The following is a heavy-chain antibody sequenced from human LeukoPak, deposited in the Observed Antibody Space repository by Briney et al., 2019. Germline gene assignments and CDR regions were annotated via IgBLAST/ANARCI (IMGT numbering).Heavy chain of an antibody. D-gene: IGHD3-10*01. J-gene: IGHJ6*03. CDR1: GYTFTSYD. CDR2: MNPNSGNT. V-gene: IGHV1-8*01. Sequence: ASVKVSCKASGYTFTSYDINWVRQATGQGLEWMGWMNPNSGNTGYAQKFQGRVTMTRNTSISTAYMELSSLRSEDTAVYYCARGIKGGVVRGVIIGPYYYYYYMDVWGKGTTVTISS. CDR3: ARGIKGGVVRGVIIGPYYYYYYMDV.